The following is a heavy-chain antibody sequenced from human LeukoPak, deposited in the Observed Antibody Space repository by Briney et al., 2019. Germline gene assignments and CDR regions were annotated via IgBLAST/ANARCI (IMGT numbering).Heavy chain of an antibody. V-gene: IGHV3-7*05. J-gene: IGHJ3*02. CDR2: IKQDGSEK. CDR1: GFTFSNYW. CDR3: ARVYGLPDI. Sequence: GGSLRLSCAASGFTFSNYWMSWVRQAPGKGLEWVANIKQDGSEKYYVDSVKGRLTISRDNAKNSLYLQMNSLRAEDTAVYYCARVYGLPDIWGQGTMVTVSS. D-gene: IGHD4-17*01.